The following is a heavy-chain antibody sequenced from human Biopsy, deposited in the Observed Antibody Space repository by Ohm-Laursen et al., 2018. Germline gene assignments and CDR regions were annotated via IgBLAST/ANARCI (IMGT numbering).Heavy chain of an antibody. CDR3: ASRPNCGGDCSSGFDY. Sequence: GASVKVSCKASGFTFNRSAMQWVRQARGQRLEWIGWIVVGGGNTNYAQKFQERVTITRDMSTSTAYVELSSLRSEDTAVYYCASRPNCGGDCSSGFDYWGQGTLVTVSS. V-gene: IGHV1-58*02. CDR1: GFTFNRSA. CDR2: IVVGGGNT. D-gene: IGHD2-21*02. J-gene: IGHJ4*02.